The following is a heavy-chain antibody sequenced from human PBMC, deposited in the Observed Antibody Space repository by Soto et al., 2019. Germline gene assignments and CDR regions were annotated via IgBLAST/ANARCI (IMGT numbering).Heavy chain of an antibody. CDR3: ERLAVWGGDPPRGY. CDR2: IYYSGST. J-gene: IGHJ4*02. Sequence: SETLSLTCTVSGGSLSSSSYYWGWIRQPPGKGLEWIGSIYYSGSTYYNPSLKSRVTISVDTSKNQFSLKLSSVTAADTAVYYCERLAVWGGDPPRGYWGQGTLVTVSS. V-gene: IGHV4-39*01. CDR1: GGSLSSSSYY. D-gene: IGHD2-21*02.